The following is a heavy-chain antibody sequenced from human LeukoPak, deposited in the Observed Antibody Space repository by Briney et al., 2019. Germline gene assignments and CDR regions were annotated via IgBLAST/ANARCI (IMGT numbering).Heavy chain of an antibody. CDR1: GYTFTSYG. CDR3: AKDPTHYRVWDNYESIGLSY. V-gene: IGHV1-18*01. CDR2: ISAYNGNT. Sequence: GASVKVSCKASGYTFTSYGISWVRQAPGQGLEWMGWISAYNGNTNYAQKLQGRVTMTTDTSTSTAYMELRSLRSDDTAVYYCAKDPTHYRVWDNYESIGLSYWGQGTLVTVSS. J-gene: IGHJ4*02. D-gene: IGHD3-22*01.